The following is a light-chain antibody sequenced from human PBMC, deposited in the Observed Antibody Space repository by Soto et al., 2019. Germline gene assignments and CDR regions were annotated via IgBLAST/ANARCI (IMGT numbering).Light chain of an antibody. Sequence: QSALTQPPSASGSPGQSATISCTGTSSDVGGYYYVSWYQQHPGKAPKLLIYEVNKRPSGVPDRFSGSTSANAASLTVSGLEYEDEADYYCTSYAGITNWVFGGGTKVTVL. CDR2: EVN. J-gene: IGLJ3*02. CDR1: SSDVGGYYY. V-gene: IGLV2-8*01. CDR3: TSYAGITNWV.